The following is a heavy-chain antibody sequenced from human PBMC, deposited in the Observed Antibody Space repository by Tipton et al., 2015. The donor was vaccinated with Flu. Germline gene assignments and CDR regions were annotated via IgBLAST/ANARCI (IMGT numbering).Heavy chain of an antibody. CDR3: ARAAVLITIFGVVSSVGSWFDP. V-gene: IGHV4-4*07. CDR2: IYSSGIT. J-gene: IGHJ5*02. D-gene: IGHD3-3*01. Sequence: TLSLTCTVSGGSLSSFYWTWIRQPAGKGLEWIGRIYSSGITKYNPSLKSRVTMSVDTSKNQFSLKLSSVTAADTAVYYCARAAVLITIFGVVSSVGSWFDPWGQGKLVTVSS. CDR1: GGSLSSFY.